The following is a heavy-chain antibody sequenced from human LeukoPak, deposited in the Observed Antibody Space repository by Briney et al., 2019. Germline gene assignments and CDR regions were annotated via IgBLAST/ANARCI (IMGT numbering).Heavy chain of an antibody. CDR3: ARQSGSGRGDY. CDR1: GGSISSYY. D-gene: IGHD3-10*01. CDR2: INHSGST. V-gene: IGHV4-34*01. Sequence: PSETLSLTCTVSGGSISSYYWSWIRQPPGKGLEWIGEINHSGSTNYNPSLKSRVTISVDTSKNQFSLKLSSVTAADTAVYYCARQSGSGRGDYWGQGTLVTVSS. J-gene: IGHJ4*02.